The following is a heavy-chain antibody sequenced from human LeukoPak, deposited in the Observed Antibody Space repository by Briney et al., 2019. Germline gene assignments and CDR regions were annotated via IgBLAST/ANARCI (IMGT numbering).Heavy chain of an antibody. J-gene: IGHJ3*02. Sequence: GGSLRLSCAASGFTFSSYVMNWVRQAPGKGLEWVAVISYAGTNKYYADSVKGRFTISRDNSKNTLFLQMNSLRAEDTAVYYCATKVVTDAFDIWGQGTMVTVSS. D-gene: IGHD3-22*01. CDR3: ATKVVTDAFDI. V-gene: IGHV3-30*04. CDR2: ISYAGTNK. CDR1: GFTFSSYV.